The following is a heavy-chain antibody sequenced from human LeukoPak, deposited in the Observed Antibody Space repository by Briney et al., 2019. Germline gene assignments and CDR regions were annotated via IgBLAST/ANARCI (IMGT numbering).Heavy chain of an antibody. J-gene: IGHJ1*01. V-gene: IGHV3-23*01. CDR1: GLTFRGYV. CDR3: AKAAWELGYFQS. CDR2: ISGSGLST. Sequence: GGSLRLSCAASGLTFRGYVMSWVRQTPRKGLEWVSTISGSGLSTYYADSVKGRFTVSRDNSNNTVYLQMNSLGTEDTAVYYCAKAAWELGYFQSWGQGTLVTVSS. D-gene: IGHD1-26*01.